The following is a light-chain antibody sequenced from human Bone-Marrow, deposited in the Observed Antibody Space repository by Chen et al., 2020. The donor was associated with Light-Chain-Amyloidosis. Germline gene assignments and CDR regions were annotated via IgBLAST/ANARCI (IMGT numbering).Light chain of an antibody. CDR1: RSDIGRFNL. Sequence: QSSPTQPPSLAGSPGRSTTLSCTGTRSDIGRFNLVSWYQHHPDKAPKLIIYEVEKRPSGVSNRFSGSRSGNTASLTISGLQADDEAAYYCCSYAGASTYVFGTGTEVTVL. CDR3: CSYAGASTYV. CDR2: EVE. V-gene: IGLV2-23*02. J-gene: IGLJ1*01.